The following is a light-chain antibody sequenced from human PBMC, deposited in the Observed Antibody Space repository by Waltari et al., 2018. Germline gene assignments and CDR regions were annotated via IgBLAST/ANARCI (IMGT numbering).Light chain of an antibody. CDR3: QQYDSSPRT. Sequence: EIVLTQSPGSLSLSPGERATLSCRASQSISSGYLAWYQQKLGKAPRLLIYGSSSRATGIPDRFSGSGSGTDFTLTISRLEPEDFAVYYCQQYDSSPRTFGQGTKVEVK. J-gene: IGKJ1*01. V-gene: IGKV3-20*01. CDR2: GSS. CDR1: QSISSGY.